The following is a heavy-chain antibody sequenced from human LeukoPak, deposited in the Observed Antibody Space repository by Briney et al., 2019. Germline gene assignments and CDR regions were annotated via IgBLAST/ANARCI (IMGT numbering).Heavy chain of an antibody. CDR3: TRAGWELPPNY. Sequence: PGGSLRPSCTASGFTFGDYAMSWFRQAPGKGLEWVGFIRSRAYGGTTEYAASVKGRFTISRDDSKSIAYLQMNSLKTEDTAVYYCTRAGWELPPNYWGQGTLVTVSS. J-gene: IGHJ4*02. D-gene: IGHD1-26*01. CDR2: IRSRAYGGTT. CDR1: GFTFGDYA. V-gene: IGHV3-49*03.